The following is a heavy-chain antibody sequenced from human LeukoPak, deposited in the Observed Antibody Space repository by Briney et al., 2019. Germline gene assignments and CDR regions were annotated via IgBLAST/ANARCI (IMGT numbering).Heavy chain of an antibody. CDR1: GFTFSSYA. D-gene: IGHD3-10*01. J-gene: IGHJ4*02. CDR2: ISYDGSNK. CDR3: ARWAGWFGGNQNEPIDY. V-gene: IGHV3-30-3*01. Sequence: GRSLRLSCAASGFTFSSYAMHWVRQAPGKGLEWVAVISYDGSNKYYADSVKGRFTISRDNPKNTLYLQMNSLRAEDTAVYYCARWAGWFGGNQNEPIDYWGQGTLVTVSS.